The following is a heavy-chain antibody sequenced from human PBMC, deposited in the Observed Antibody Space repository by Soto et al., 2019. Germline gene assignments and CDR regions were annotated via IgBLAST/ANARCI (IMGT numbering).Heavy chain of an antibody. Sequence: QVQLQQSGPGLVKPSQTLSLTCTVSGDSISRDYSHWTWIRQSPGKGLEWIGYIHHSGSILYNPSLKSRVTISVDTSKNQVSLHLTSVTAADTAVDFCAREDDGGDSLDVWGQGTTVTVSS. CDR2: IHHSGSI. CDR3: AREDDGGDSLDV. V-gene: IGHV4-30-4*08. D-gene: IGHD2-21*02. CDR1: GDSISRDYSH. J-gene: IGHJ6*02.